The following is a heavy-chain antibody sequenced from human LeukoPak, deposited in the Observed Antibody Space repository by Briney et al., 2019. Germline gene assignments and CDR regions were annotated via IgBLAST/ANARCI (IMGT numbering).Heavy chain of an antibody. CDR2: INHSGST. D-gene: IGHD1-26*01. CDR1: GGSISSYY. Sequence: PSETLSLTCTVSGGSISSYYWSWIRQPPGKGLEWIGEINHSGSTNYNPSLKSRVTISVDTSKNQFSLKLSSVTAADTAVYYCARILSGSYRFYYYYMDVWGKGTTVTVSS. J-gene: IGHJ6*03. V-gene: IGHV4-34*01. CDR3: ARILSGSYRFYYYYMDV.